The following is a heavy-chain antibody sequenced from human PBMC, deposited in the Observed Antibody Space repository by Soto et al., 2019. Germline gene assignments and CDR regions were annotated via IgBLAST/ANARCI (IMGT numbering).Heavy chain of an antibody. CDR1: GYTFTSYG. CDR2: ISAYNGNT. CDR3: ARASLRFLEWFKYGMDV. V-gene: IGHV1-18*04. J-gene: IGHJ6*02. Sequence: VASVKVSCKASGYTFTSYGISWVRQAPGQGLEWMGWISAYNGNTNYAQKLQGRVTMTTDTSTSTAYMELRSLRSDDTAVYYCARASLRFLEWFKYGMDVWGQGTTVTAP. D-gene: IGHD3-3*01.